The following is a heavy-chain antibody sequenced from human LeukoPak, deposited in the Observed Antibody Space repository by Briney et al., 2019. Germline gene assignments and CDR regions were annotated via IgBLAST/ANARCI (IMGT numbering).Heavy chain of an antibody. V-gene: IGHV4-59*01. J-gene: IGHJ5*02. CDR2: IYYSGTT. CDR1: GFILTNAW. D-gene: IGHD6-13*01. Sequence: PGGSLRLSCAASGFILTNAWMTWVRQAPGKGLEWIGYIYYSGTTNYNPSLKSRVTISLDTSKNQFSLKLSSVTAADTAVYYCARVDSSRNWFDPWGQGTLVTVSS. CDR3: ARVDSSRNWFDP.